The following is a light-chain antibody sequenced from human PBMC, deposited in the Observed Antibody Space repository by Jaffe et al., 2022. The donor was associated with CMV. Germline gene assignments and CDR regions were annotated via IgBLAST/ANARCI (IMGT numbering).Light chain of an antibody. CDR3: HQYDDWPRT. V-gene: IGKV3-15*01. Sequence: EIVLTQSPATLSASPGERATLSCRASQSISNNLAWYQQKPGQAPRLLISGASARATTIPARFSGSGSGTEFTLTISSLQSEDFALYYCHQYDDWPRTFGQGTKVEIK. J-gene: IGKJ1*01. CDR2: GAS. CDR1: QSISNN.